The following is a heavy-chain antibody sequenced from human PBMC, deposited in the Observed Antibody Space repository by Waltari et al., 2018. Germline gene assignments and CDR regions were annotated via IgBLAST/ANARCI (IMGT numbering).Heavy chain of an antibody. CDR2: VRWNSDDI. CDR3: ARDGGVSTTRWYLDL. J-gene: IGHJ2*01. D-gene: IGHD3-16*01. CDR1: GFTFDDHG. V-gene: IGHV3-9*01. Sequence: EMQLVESGGDLVQPGKSLRLSCVVSGFTFDDHGMHCVRQAPGKVLGWVSGVRWNSDDIGYADSVKGRFTVSRDNAKNTLYLEMNRLTVDDTGLYYCARDGGVSTTRWYLDLWGRGTLVTVSS.